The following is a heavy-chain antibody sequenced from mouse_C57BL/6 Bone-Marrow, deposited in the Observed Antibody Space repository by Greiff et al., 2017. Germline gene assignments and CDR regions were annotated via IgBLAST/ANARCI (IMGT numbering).Heavy chain of an antibody. J-gene: IGHJ2*01. CDR3: ARGRSGTVNFDY. CDR1: GYTFTSYG. CDR2: IYPRSGNT. D-gene: IGHD4-1*01. Sequence: VQLQQSGAELARPGASVKLSCKASGYTFTSYGISWVKQRTGQGLEWIGEIYPRSGNTHYNEKFKGKATLTADKSSSTAYMELRSLTSEDSAVYFCARGRSGTVNFDYWGQGTTLTVSS. V-gene: IGHV1-81*01.